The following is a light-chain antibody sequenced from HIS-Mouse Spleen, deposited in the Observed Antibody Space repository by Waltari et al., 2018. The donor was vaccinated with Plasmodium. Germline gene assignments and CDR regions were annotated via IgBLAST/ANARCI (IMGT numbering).Light chain of an antibody. V-gene: IGLV3-1*01. CDR1: KLGYKY. Sequence: SYELTQPPSVSVSPGQSASITCSGDKLGYKYACWYQQKPGQSPVLVIYQDSKRPSGIPGRFAGSNAGNTATLTISGTQAMDEADYYCQAWDSSTVVFGGGTKLTGL. CDR2: QDS. CDR3: QAWDSSTVV. J-gene: IGLJ2*01.